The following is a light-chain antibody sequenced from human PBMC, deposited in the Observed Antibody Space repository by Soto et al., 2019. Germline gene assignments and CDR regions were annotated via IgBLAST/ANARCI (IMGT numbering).Light chain of an antibody. J-gene: IGLJ2*01. Sequence: QTVVTQEPSFSVSPGGTVTLTCGLSSGSVSTSYYPSWYQQTPGQAPRTLIYSTNTRSSGVPDRFSGSILGNKAALTITGAQADDESDYYCVLYMGSGSYVVFGEGTKLTVL. V-gene: IGLV8-61*01. CDR2: STN. CDR1: SGSVSTSYY. CDR3: VLYMGSGSYVV.